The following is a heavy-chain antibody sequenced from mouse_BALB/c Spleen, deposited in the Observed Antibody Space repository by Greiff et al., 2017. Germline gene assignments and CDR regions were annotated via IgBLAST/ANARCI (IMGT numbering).Heavy chain of an antibody. CDR2: ISSGSSTI. CDR3: ARRDGYYYAMDY. V-gene: IGHV5-17*02. D-gene: IGHD2-3*01. CDR1: GFTFSSFG. J-gene: IGHJ4*01. Sequence: DVKLVESGGGLVQPGGSRKLSCAASGFTFSSFGMHWVRQAPEKGLEWVAYISSGSSTIYYADTVKGRFTISRDNPKNTLFLQMTSLRSEDTAMYYCARRDGYYYAMDYWGQGTSVTVSS.